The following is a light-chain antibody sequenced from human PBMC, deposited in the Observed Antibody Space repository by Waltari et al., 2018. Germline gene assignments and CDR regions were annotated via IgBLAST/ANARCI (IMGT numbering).Light chain of an antibody. Sequence: QSALTQPPSASGSPEQSVTISCTGTSSAVGGFNYVSWYQQNPVKVPKLMIYEVTKRPSGVPDRFSGSKSGNTASLTVSVLQTEDEADYYCSSYAGGSWVFGGGTKLTVL. CDR2: EVT. V-gene: IGLV2-8*01. CDR3: SSYAGGSWV. J-gene: IGLJ3*02. CDR1: SSAVGGFNY.